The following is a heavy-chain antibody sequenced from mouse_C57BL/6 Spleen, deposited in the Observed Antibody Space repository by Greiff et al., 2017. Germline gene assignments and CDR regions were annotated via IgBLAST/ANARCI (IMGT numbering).Heavy chain of an antibody. D-gene: IGHD1-1*01. V-gene: IGHV1-26*01. CDR2: INPNNGGT. CDR3: YITTVVADAMDY. J-gene: IGHJ4*01. Sequence: EVQLQQSGPELVKPGASVKISCKASGYTFTDYYMNWVKQSHGKSLEWIGDINPNNGGTSYNQKFKGKATLTVDKSSSTAYMELRSLTSEDSAVYYFYITTVVADAMDYWGQGTSVTVSS. CDR1: GYTFTDYY.